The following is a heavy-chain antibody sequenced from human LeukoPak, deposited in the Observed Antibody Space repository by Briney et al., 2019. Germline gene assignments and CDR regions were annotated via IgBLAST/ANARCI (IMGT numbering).Heavy chain of an antibody. CDR3: AIVVVAAADYGMDV. CDR1: GFTFSSNA. J-gene: IGHJ6*02. V-gene: IGHV3-21*01. Sequence: GGSLRLSCVASGFTFSSNAMNWVRQAPGKGLGWVSSISSSSSYIYYADSVKGRFTISRDNAKNSLYLQMNSLRAEDTAVYYCAIVVVAAADYGMDVWGQGTTVTVSS. CDR2: ISSSSSYI. D-gene: IGHD2-15*01.